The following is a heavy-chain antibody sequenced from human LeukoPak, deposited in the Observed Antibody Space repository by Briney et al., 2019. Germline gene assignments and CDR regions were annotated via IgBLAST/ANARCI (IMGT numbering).Heavy chain of an antibody. CDR1: GFIVSGDF. CDR3: ARERGRGRDSPWFDY. J-gene: IGHJ4*02. Sequence: XGSLRLSCAASGFIVSGDFMSWVRQAPGKGLEWVSVIYSDGSTYYADSVKGRFTISRDNSKNTLDLQMTGLRAEDTAVYYCARERGRGRDSPWFDYWGQGTLVTVSS. D-gene: IGHD1-26*01. CDR2: IYSDGST. V-gene: IGHV3-53*01.